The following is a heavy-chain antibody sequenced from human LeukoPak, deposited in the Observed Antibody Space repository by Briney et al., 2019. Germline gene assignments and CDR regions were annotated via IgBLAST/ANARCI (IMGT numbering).Heavy chain of an antibody. CDR1: SYSISSGYY. CDR2: IYHSGNT. CDR3: ARTPPQVRGVIIAHTFDI. V-gene: IGHV4-38-2*02. D-gene: IGHD3-10*01. Sequence: SETLSLTCTVSSYSISSGYYWGWIRQPPGKGPEWIGNIYHSGNTYYKPSLKSRLTISVDTSKNQFSLKLSSVTAADTAVYYCARTPPQVRGVIIAHTFDIWGQGTMVTVSS. J-gene: IGHJ3*02.